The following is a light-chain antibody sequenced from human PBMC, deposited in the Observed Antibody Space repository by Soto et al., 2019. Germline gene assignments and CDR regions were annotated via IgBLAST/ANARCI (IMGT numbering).Light chain of an antibody. CDR2: DNT. CDR3: QTYDSSLSGSVV. Sequence: QSVLTQPPSVSGAPGQRVTISCTGSSSNIGAGYNVHWYQQLPGTAPKLLIHDNTNRPSGVPDRFSGSKSGTSASLAITGLQAEDEADYDCQTYDSSLSGSVVFGGGTKLTVL. V-gene: IGLV1-40*01. J-gene: IGLJ2*01. CDR1: SSNIGAGYN.